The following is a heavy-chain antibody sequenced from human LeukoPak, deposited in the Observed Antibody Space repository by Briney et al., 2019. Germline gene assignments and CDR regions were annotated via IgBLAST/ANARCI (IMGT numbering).Heavy chain of an antibody. J-gene: IGHJ5*02. D-gene: IGHD5-24*01. CDR3: ARGGGDGYSNNWFDP. CDR2: IKQDGSEK. CDR1: GFTFSSYW. Sequence: GGSLRLSCAASGFTFSSYWMSWVRQAPGKGLEWVANIKQDGSEKYYVDSVKGRFTISRDNAKNSLYLQTNSLRAEDTAAYYCARGGGDGYSNNWFDPWGQGTLVTVSS. V-gene: IGHV3-7*04.